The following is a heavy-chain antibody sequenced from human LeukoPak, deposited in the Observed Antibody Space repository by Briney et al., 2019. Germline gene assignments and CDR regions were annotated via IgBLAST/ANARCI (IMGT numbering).Heavy chain of an antibody. J-gene: IGHJ4*02. CDR2: INTNTGSP. Sequence: ASVKVSCMASGYTFTSYAMNWVRQVPGQGLEWMGWINTNTGSPTYAQAFTGRFVFSLDTSVSTAYLQISSLKTEDTAVYYCACYDCGDYWGQGTLVTVSS. CDR3: ACYDCGDY. D-gene: IGHD2-2*01. V-gene: IGHV7-4-1*02. CDR1: GYTFTSYA.